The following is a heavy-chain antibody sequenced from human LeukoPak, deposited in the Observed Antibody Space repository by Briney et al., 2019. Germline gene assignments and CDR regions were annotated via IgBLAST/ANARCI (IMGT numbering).Heavy chain of an antibody. CDR2: IYYSGST. CDR1: GGSISSYY. V-gene: IGHV4-59*01. D-gene: IGHD3-22*01. J-gene: IGHJ3*02. CDR3: AAITMIVVVIDGI. Sequence: SETLSLTCTVSGGSISSYYWSWIRQPPGKGLEWIGYIYYSGSTNYNPSLKSRVTISVDTSKNQFSLKLSSVTAADTAVYYCAAITMIVVVIDGIWGQGTMVTVSS.